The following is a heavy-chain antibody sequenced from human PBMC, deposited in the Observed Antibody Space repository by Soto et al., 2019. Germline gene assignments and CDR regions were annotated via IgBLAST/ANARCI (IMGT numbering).Heavy chain of an antibody. Sequence: ASVKVSCKASGFPFTKYTIYWVRQAPGQSLEWMGWINGGNGNTKYSQNFQVRVTITRDTSATTVYMELSSLRSEDTAVYYCTKDAKFDDIYTGYFVNDLWGQGTPVTVSS. V-gene: IGHV1-3*01. CDR2: INGGNGNT. D-gene: IGHD3-9*01. CDR3: TKDAKFDDIYTGYFVNDL. CDR1: GFPFTKYT. J-gene: IGHJ5*02.